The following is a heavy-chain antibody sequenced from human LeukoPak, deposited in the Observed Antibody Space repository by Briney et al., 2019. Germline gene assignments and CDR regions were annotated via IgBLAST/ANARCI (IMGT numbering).Heavy chain of an antibody. CDR3: AKDMGLYGSGSYYNVGDY. CDR2: INWNGGST. J-gene: IGHJ4*02. D-gene: IGHD3-10*01. V-gene: IGHV3-20*04. CDR1: GFTFDDYG. Sequence: GGSLRLSCAASGFTFDDYGMSWVRQAPGKGLEWVSGINWNGGSTGYADSVKGRFTISRDNSKNSLYLQMNSLRAEDTALYYCAKDMGLYGSGSYYNVGDYWGQGTLVTVSS.